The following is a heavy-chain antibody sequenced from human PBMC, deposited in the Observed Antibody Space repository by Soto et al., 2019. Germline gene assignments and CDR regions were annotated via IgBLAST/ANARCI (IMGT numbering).Heavy chain of an antibody. Sequence: PSETLSLTCTVSGGSISNYYWSWIRQPPGKGLEWIGYIYYSGNTNYNPSLKSRVTISVDTSKNQFSLKLSSVTAADTAVYYCARQVGAIDYWGQGTLVTVSS. CDR2: IYYSGNT. CDR3: ARQVGAIDY. CDR1: GGSISNYY. J-gene: IGHJ4*02. D-gene: IGHD1-26*01. V-gene: IGHV4-59*01.